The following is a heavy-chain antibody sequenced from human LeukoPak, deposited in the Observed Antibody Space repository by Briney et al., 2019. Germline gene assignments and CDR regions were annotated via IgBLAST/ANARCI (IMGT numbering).Heavy chain of an antibody. V-gene: IGHV1-24*01. CDR1: GYTLSELS. Sequence: ASVTVSCKVSGYTLSELSIHWVRQAPGKGLEWMGGFDPEDVETIYAQKFQGRVTMTDDTSTDTAYMELSSLRSDDMAVYYCATRPGRRGHPDYYYYYGLDVWGQGTAVTVSS. CDR2: FDPEDVET. J-gene: IGHJ6*02. CDR3: ATRPGRRGHPDYYYYYGLDV.